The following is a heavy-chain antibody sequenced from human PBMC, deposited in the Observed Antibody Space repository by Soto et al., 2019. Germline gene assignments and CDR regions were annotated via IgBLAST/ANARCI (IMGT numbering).Heavy chain of an antibody. J-gene: IGHJ4*02. CDR3: AREQGDIVVGVAATVPGYFDY. CDR1: GFTFSSYA. V-gene: IGHV3-30-3*01. CDR2: ISYDGSNK. Sequence: QVQLVESGGGVGQPGRSLRLSCAASGFTFSSYAMPWVRQAPGKGLEWVAVISYDGSNKYYAESVKGRFTISKDNSKNTLDLQKNSLRAEDTAVYYCAREQGDIVVGVAATVPGYFDYWGQGTLVTVSS. D-gene: IGHD2-15*01.